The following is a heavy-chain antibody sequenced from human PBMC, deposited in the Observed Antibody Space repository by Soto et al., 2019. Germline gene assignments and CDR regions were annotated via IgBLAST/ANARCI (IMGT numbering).Heavy chain of an antibody. V-gene: IGHV3-11*01. Sequence: GGSLRLSCAASGFTFSDYYMSWIRQAPGKGLEWVSYISSSGSTIYYADSVKGRFTISRDNAKNSLYLQMNSLRAEDTAVYYCARTSPNHSSSWYVRAYYMDVWGKGTTVTVSS. D-gene: IGHD6-13*01. CDR2: ISSSGSTI. CDR1: GFTFSDYY. J-gene: IGHJ6*03. CDR3: ARTSPNHSSSWYVRAYYMDV.